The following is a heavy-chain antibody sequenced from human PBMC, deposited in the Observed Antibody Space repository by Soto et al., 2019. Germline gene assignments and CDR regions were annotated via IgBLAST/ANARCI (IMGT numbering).Heavy chain of an antibody. CDR1: GYTFTSYG. CDR2: ISAYNGNT. D-gene: IGHD5-12*01. V-gene: IGHV1-18*01. Sequence: QVQLVQSGAEVKKPGASVKVSCKASGYTFTSYGISWVRQAPGQGLEWMGWISAYNGNTNYAQKLQGRVTMTTDTSTSTAYMELRSLGPDDTAVYYCARDQGGYDLGPPRYYYYGMDVWGQGTTVTVSS. CDR3: ARDQGGYDLGPPRYYYYGMDV. J-gene: IGHJ6*02.